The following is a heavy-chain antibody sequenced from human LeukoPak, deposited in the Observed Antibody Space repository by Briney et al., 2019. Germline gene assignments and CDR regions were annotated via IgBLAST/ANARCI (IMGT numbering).Heavy chain of an antibody. Sequence: SETLSLTCTASGASISGYYWSWIRQPPGKELEWIGYFYTSGSAHYNPSLRSRVTMSVDTSKNQFSLKLSSVTAADTAVYYCARGRYFDWLLPFDYWGQGTLVTVSS. J-gene: IGHJ4*02. D-gene: IGHD3-9*01. CDR1: GASISGYY. CDR2: FYTSGSA. V-gene: IGHV4-4*09. CDR3: ARGRYFDWLLPFDY.